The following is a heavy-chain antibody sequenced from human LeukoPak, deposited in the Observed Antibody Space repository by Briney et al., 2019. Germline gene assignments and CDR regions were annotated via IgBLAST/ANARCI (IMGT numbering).Heavy chain of an antibody. D-gene: IGHD2-21*02. V-gene: IGHV4-59*11. Sequence: SETLSLTCTVSGGSISSHYWSWIRQPPGKGLEWIGYIYYSGSTNYNPSLKSRVTISVDTSKNQFSPKLTSVAAADTAVYYCARAGGDPHYYYYYYMDVWGKGTPVTVSS. CDR2: IYYSGST. CDR1: GGSISSHY. J-gene: IGHJ6*03. CDR3: ARAGGDPHYYYYYYMDV.